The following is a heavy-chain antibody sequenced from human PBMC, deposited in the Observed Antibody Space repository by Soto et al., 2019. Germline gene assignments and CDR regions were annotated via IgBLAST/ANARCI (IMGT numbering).Heavy chain of an antibody. Sequence: SETLSLTCTVSGGSISSSSYYWGWIRQPPGKGLEWIGRIYYSGSTYYNPSLKSRVTISVDTSKNQFSLKLISVTAEDTAVYYCASRPLRFLEWTLDYWGQGTLVTVSS. V-gene: IGHV4-39*01. CDR1: GGSISSSSYY. CDR3: ASRPLRFLEWTLDY. D-gene: IGHD3-3*01. CDR2: IYYSGST. J-gene: IGHJ4*02.